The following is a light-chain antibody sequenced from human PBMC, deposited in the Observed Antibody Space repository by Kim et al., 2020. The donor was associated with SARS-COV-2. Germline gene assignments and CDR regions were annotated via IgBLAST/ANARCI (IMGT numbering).Light chain of an antibody. CDR3: QQRANWPRT. CDR1: QGVGNQ. CDR2: DTS. J-gene: IGKJ5*01. V-gene: IGKV3-11*01. Sequence: LSPGERATLSCRASQGVGNQLAWFKQTPGQPPRLLIYDTSNRAPGVPARFSGSGSGTDFTLSISSLEAEDFAVYYCQQRANWPRTFGQGTRLEIK.